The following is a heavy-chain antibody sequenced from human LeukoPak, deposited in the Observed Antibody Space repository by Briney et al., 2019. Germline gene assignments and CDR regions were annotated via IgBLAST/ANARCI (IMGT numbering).Heavy chain of an antibody. D-gene: IGHD5-24*01. CDR3: ARDKEMAAISGSLFDY. CDR2: ISGSGGST. CDR1: GFTFSSYA. Sequence: GSLRLSCAASGFTFSSYAMSWVRQAPGKGLEWVSTISGSGGSTYYADSVKGRFTISRDNAKNLLYLQKNSLRAEDTAVYFCARDKEMAAISGSLFDYWGPGTLVTVSS. J-gene: IGHJ4*02. V-gene: IGHV3-23*01.